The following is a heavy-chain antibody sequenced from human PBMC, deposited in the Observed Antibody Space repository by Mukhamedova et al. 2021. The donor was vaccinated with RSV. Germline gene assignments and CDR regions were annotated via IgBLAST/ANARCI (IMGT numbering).Heavy chain of an antibody. J-gene: IGHJ4*02. Sequence: RLQDRVTLTRDTSASTAYMELSSLESEDTAIYFCARRSLHTSSPPDYWGQGTLVTVSS. D-gene: IGHD2-2*01. V-gene: IGHV1-3*01. CDR3: ARRSLHTSSPPDY.